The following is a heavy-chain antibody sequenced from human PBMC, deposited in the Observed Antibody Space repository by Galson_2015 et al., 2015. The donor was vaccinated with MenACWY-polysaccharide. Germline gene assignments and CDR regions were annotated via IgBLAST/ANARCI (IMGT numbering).Heavy chain of an antibody. D-gene: IGHD1-26*01. Sequence: CAISGDSVSSDSVAWNWVRQSPSRGLEWLGRTFYESTWSNNYAESVKSRITINPDTSKNQVSLQLSSVSPEDTAVYYCVRQHHKWQPTAPDAFDIWGPGTMVTVSS. CDR2: TFYESTWSN. CDR3: VRQHHKWQPTAPDAFDI. V-gene: IGHV6-1*01. CDR1: GDSVSSDSVA. J-gene: IGHJ3*02.